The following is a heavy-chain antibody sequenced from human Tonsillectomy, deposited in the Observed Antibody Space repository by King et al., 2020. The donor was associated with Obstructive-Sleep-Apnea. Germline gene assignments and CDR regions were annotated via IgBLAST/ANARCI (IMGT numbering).Heavy chain of an antibody. Sequence: VQLVESGGGLVQPGRSLRLSCVASGVTFYDYAMHWVRQAPGKGLEVVSGICWNSCGIGYVDFVKGRFTISRDNVKKSLYLQMNSLRVEDTALYYCAKDKDSSGWYADYWGQGTLVTVSS. CDR1: GVTFYDYA. J-gene: IGHJ4*02. V-gene: IGHV3-9*01. CDR3: AKDKDSSGWYADY. CDR2: ICWNSCGI. D-gene: IGHD6-19*01.